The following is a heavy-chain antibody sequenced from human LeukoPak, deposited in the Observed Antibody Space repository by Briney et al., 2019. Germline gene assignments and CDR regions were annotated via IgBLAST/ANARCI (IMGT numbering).Heavy chain of an antibody. CDR1: GGTFSSYA. J-gene: IGHJ4*02. Sequence: SVKVSCKASGGTFSSYAISWVRQAPGQGLEWMGRIIPILGIANYAQKFQGRVTITADKSTSTAYMQLSSLRSEDTAVYYCARERDLGYCSSTSCYVLDYWGQGTLVTVSS. CDR3: ARERDLGYCSSTSCYVLDY. CDR2: IIPILGIA. V-gene: IGHV1-69*04. D-gene: IGHD2-2*01.